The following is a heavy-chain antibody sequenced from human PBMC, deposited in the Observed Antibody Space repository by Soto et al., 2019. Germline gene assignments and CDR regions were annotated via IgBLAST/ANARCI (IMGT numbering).Heavy chain of an antibody. D-gene: IGHD2-15*01. CDR1: DVSIHNSHSF. J-gene: IGHJ5*01. Sequence: KSSETLSLTCAVSDVSIHNSHSFWGWIRQPPGKGLEFIGSMYYSGGANYNPSLKSRVTISLDTSKNQFSLTVNSVTAADTAIYYCGRVVEGATRHTDFDSWGQGTLVTVSS. V-gene: IGHV4-39*01. CDR2: MYYSGGA. CDR3: GRVVEGATRHTDFDS.